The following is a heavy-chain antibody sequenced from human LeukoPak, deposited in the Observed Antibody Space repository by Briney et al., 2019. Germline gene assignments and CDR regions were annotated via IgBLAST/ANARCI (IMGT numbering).Heavy chain of an antibody. J-gene: IGHJ4*02. V-gene: IGHV1-2*02. CDR1: GETFTGYY. Sequence: ASGKVSCKASGETFTGYYIHWVRQAPGQGLEWMGWFDPRTTATHYAQKVQGRVIMSKDTSISTVYMDLNRLTSDDTATYYCARGEYSRSLDFWGEGTLVTVSS. D-gene: IGHD3-16*02. CDR2: FDPRTTAT. CDR3: ARGEYSRSLDF.